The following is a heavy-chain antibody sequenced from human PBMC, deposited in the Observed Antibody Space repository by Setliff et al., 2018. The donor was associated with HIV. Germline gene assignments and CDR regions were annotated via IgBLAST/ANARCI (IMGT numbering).Heavy chain of an antibody. J-gene: IGHJ5*02. V-gene: IGHV4-4*09. CDR2: RSTTGST. D-gene: IGHD3-10*01. CDR1: GGSISSYF. CDR3: ARDRHSSGLGSYGP. Sequence: SETLSLTCTVSGGSISSYFWSWIRQSPGKGLEWIGFRSTTGSTNYNPSLKGRVAISVDTSRNQFSLRVTSVTAADTAVYFCARDRHSSGLGSYGPWGPGILVTVSS.